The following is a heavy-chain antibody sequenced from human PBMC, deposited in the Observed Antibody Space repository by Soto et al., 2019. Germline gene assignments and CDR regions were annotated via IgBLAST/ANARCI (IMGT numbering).Heavy chain of an antibody. V-gene: IGHV4-4*02. CDR3: ARRTWGMDV. Sequence: QVQLQESGPGLVKASGTLSLTCAVSSGSIRSSNWWSWVRQSPGKGLEWIGEIFHNGNTYYNPSLNSRVTISVDTSKNQFSLNLRSVTAADTAAYYCARRTWGMDVWGQGTTVTVSS. J-gene: IGHJ6*02. CDR1: SGSIRSSNW. D-gene: IGHD2-8*01. CDR2: IFHNGNT.